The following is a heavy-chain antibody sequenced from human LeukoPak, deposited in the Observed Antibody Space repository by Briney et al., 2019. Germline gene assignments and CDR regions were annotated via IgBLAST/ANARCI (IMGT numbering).Heavy chain of an antibody. CDR2: IWYDGSNK. CDR1: GFTVSSNY. D-gene: IGHD1-26*01. CDR3: ARGPRFLGNTSRRQGFDY. J-gene: IGHJ4*02. Sequence: PGGSLRLSCAAFGFTVSSNYMSWVRQAPGKGLEWVAVIWYDGSNKYYADSVKGRFTISRDNSKNTLYLQMNSLRAEDTAVYYCARGPRFLGNTSRRQGFDYWGQGTLVTVSS. V-gene: IGHV3-33*08.